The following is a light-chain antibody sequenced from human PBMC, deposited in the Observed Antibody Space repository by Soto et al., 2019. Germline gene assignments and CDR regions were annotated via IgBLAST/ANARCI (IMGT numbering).Light chain of an antibody. J-gene: IGKJ1*01. CDR2: GAS. CDR1: QSVSGSY. V-gene: IGKV3-20*01. Sequence: EIVLTQSPGTLSLSPGERATLSCRASQSVSGSYLAWYQQKPGQAPRLLIYGASTRASGIPERFSGSGSGTDFTLTISRLEPEDFAVYYCQQYGSSPRTFGQVTKVEIK. CDR3: QQYGSSPRT.